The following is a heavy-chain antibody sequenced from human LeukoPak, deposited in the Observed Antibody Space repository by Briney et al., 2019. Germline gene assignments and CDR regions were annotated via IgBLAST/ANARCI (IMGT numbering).Heavy chain of an antibody. CDR2: ISSSSSYI. J-gene: IGHJ4*02. CDR3: GPGITGTTPLGLH. D-gene: IGHD1-20*01. Sequence: KPSETLSLTCSVSGDSFSNYYWTWIRQPPGKGLEWVSSISSSSSYIYYADSVKGRFTISRDNAKNSLYLQMNSLRAEDTAVYYCGPGITGTTPLGLHWGQGTLVTVSP. CDR1: GDSFSNYY. V-gene: IGHV3-21*01.